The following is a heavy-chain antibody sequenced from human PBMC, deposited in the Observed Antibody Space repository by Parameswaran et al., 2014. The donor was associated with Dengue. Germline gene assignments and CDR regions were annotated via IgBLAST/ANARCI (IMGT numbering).Heavy chain of an antibody. D-gene: IGHD3-16*02. CDR2: INTNTGNP. CDR3: ARDRAAMITFGGVIVIVSGEDAFDI. J-gene: IGHJ3*02. V-gene: IGHV7-4-1*02. Sequence: WVRQAPGQGLEWMGWINTNTGNPTYAQGFTGRFVFSLDTSVSTAYLQISSLKAEDTAVYYCARDRAAMITFGGVIVIVSGEDAFDIWGQGTMVTVSS.